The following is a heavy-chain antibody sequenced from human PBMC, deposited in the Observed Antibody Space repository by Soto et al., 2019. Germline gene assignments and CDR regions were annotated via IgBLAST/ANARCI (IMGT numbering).Heavy chain of an antibody. CDR3: ARAWAYYDSSGYYPKHYFDY. Sequence: SVKVCFKSYGGPFSSYAISLVRQAPGQGLEWMGGIIPIFGTANYAQKFQGRVTITADESTSTAYMELSSLRSEDTAVYYCARAWAYYDSSGYYPKHYFDYWGQGTMVTVSS. V-gene: IGHV1-69*13. CDR2: IIPIFGTA. J-gene: IGHJ4*02. CDR1: GGPFSSYA. D-gene: IGHD3-22*01.